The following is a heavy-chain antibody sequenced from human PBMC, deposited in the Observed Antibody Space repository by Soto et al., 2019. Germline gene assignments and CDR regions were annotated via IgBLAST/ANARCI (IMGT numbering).Heavy chain of an antibody. CDR3: ASSHAGAHITAAVH. Sequence: QLQLQESGSGLVKPSQTLSLTCAVSGGSISSGGYSWSWIRQPPGKGLEWIGYIYHSGSTYYNPSRKSRVTTSVDRSKNHFSLKLSSVTAADTAVYYCASSHAGAHITAAVHWGQGTLVTVSS. D-gene: IGHD6-13*01. J-gene: IGHJ4*02. CDR1: GGSISSGGYS. V-gene: IGHV4-30-2*01. CDR2: IYHSGST.